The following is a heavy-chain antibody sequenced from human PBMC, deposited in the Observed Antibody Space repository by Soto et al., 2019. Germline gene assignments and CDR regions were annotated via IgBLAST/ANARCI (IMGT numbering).Heavy chain of an antibody. CDR1: GFTFSSYW. D-gene: IGHD3-22*01. CDR2: INSDRSST. J-gene: IGHJ5*02. V-gene: IGHV3-74*01. Sequence: SLRLSCAAPGFTFSSYWMHWVRQAPGKGLVWVSRINSDRSSTSYADSVKGRFTISRDNAKNTLYLQMNSLRAEDTAVYYCAREMYYYDSSGYYRWSDPWGQGTLVTVSS. CDR3: AREMYYYDSSGYYRWSDP.